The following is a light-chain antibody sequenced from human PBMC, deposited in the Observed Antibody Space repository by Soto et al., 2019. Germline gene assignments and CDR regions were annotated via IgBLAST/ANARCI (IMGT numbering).Light chain of an antibody. CDR3: TSYTSSSTHV. Sequence: QSVLTQPASGSASPGQSITISCTGTSSDIGGYDYVSWYQHHPGKAPKFIIYGVTNRPSGVSHRFSGSKSANTASLTISGLQAEDEADYYCTSYTSSSTHVFGAGTKV. J-gene: IGLJ1*01. V-gene: IGLV2-14*01. CDR2: GVT. CDR1: SSDIGGYDY.